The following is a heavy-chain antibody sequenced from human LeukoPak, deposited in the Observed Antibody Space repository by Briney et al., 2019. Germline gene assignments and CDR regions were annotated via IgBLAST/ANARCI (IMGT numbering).Heavy chain of an antibody. CDR3: ASGGDTAMVLDP. CDR1: GGSISSYY. J-gene: IGHJ5*02. D-gene: IGHD5-18*01. CDR2: IYYSGST. V-gene: IGHV4-59*01. Sequence: ASGTLSLTCTVSGGSISSYYWSWIRQPPGKGLEWIGYIYYSGSTNYNPSLKSRVTISVDTSKNQFSLKLSSVTAADTAVYYCASGGDTAMVLDPWGQGTLVTVSS.